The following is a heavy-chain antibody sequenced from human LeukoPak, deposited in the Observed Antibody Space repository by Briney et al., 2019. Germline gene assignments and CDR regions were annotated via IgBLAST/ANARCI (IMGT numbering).Heavy chain of an antibody. CDR2: ISSSGSTI. CDR1: GFTFSSYE. D-gene: IGHD6-13*01. CDR3: ANGGSSSWYFFDY. V-gene: IGHV3-48*03. Sequence: GGSLRLSCAASGFTFSSYEMNWVRRAPGKGLEWVSYISSSGSTIYYADSVKGRFTISRDNAKNSLYLQMNSLRAEDTAVYYCANGGSSSWYFFDYWGQGTLVTVSS. J-gene: IGHJ4*02.